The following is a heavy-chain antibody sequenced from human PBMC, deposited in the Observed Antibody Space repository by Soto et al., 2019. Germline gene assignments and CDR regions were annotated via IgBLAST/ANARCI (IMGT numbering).Heavy chain of an antibody. CDR1: GFMFSKYS. V-gene: IGHV3-48*02. J-gene: IGHJ4*02. D-gene: IGHD1-26*01. CDR2: INTMSTTV. Sequence: EVQLVDSGGGLVQPGGFLRLSCVGSGFMFSKYSMNWVRQAPGKGLEWVAYINTMSTTVYYADSVKGRFTISRDNAFNSFYLQMNSLRDEDSPVYYCARAISGSYVDLDYWGQGTLVSVSS. CDR3: ARAISGSYVDLDY.